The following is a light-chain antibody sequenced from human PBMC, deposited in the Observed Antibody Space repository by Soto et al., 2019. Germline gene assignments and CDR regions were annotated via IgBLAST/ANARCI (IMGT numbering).Light chain of an antibody. Sequence: QSALTQPAAVSGSPGQSITISCTGSTNDLKNYNLVSWYQHHPGRAPKLLIYEGNDRPSGVSDRFSGSKSGSSASLTISGLQAGDEADYYCCSFVSNTGVFGGGTKVTVL. CDR2: EGN. CDR1: TNDLKNYNL. CDR3: CSFVSNTGV. V-gene: IGLV2-23*01. J-gene: IGLJ3*02.